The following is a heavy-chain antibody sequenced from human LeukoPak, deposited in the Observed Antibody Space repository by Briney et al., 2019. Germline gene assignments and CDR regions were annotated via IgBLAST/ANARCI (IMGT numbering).Heavy chain of an antibody. CDR2: IWYDGSIQ. CDR3: ARAGYCSGGSCYGSDY. D-gene: IGHD2-15*01. Sequence: GRSLRLSCAAAGFTFSSYGMHWVRQAPGKGLEWVAAIWYDGSIQYYADSVKGRFTISRDNSKNTLYLQMDSLRAEDTAVYYCARAGYCSGGSCYGSDYWGQGTLVSVSS. CDR1: GFTFSSYG. J-gene: IGHJ4*02. V-gene: IGHV3-33*01.